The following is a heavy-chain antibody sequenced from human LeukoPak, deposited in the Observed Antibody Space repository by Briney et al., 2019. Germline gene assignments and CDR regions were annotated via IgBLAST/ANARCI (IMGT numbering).Heavy chain of an antibody. CDR2: IDPSGGST. CDR3: ARGDGDSDSNGVLMGWFDP. CDR1: GYTFTAYY. J-gene: IGHJ5*02. D-gene: IGHD3-22*01. V-gene: IGHV1-46*01. Sequence: ASVKVSCTASGYTFTAYYMHWVRQAPGQGLEWMGVIDPSGGSTSYAQRFQDRVTMASDTSTSTVYMELSSLRSEDTAVYYCARGDGDSDSNGVLMGWFDPWGQGTLVTVSS.